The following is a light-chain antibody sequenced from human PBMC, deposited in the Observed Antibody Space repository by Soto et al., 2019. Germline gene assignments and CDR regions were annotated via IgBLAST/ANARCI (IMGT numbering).Light chain of an antibody. CDR1: SSDVGNYNY. J-gene: IGLJ2*01. CDR2: EVS. V-gene: IGLV2-8*01. Sequence: QSALTQPPSASGSPGQSVTISCTGFSSDVGNYNYVSWYQQHPGKAPKLIIYEVSKRPSGVPDRFSDSKSDNTASLTVSGLQAEDEADYYCNSYAGNNNVLFGGGTKLTVL. CDR3: NSYAGNNNVL.